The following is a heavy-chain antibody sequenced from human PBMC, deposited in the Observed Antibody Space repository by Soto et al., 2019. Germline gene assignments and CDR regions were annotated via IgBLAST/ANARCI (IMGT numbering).Heavy chain of an antibody. J-gene: IGHJ6*02. CDR2: LYSSVTT. V-gene: IGHV3-53*01. Sequence: PGGSLRLSCTVSGFSVTNSYINWVRQAPGKGLEWVSILYSSVTTYYADSVRGRFTVSRDDSKNTLFLHMNSLRADDTAVYYCARDWSKFSYNYPYYYAMDAWGQGTKVTVSS. D-gene: IGHD5-18*01. CDR1: GFSVTNSY. CDR3: ARDWSKFSYNYPYYYAMDA.